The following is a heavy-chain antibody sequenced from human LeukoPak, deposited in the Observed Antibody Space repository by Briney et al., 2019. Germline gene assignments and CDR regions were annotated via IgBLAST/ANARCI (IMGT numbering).Heavy chain of an antibody. D-gene: IGHD6-19*01. CDR3: ASGGYSSGWGAYYYYGMDV. J-gene: IGHJ6*02. CDR2: IIPILGIA. V-gene: IGHV1-69*04. CDR1: GGTFSSYA. Sequence: GASVKVSCKASGGTFSSYAISWVRQAPGQGREWMGRIIPILGIANYAQKFQGRVTITADKSTSTAYMELSSLRSEDTAVYYCASGGYSSGWGAYYYYGMDVWGQGTTVTVSS.